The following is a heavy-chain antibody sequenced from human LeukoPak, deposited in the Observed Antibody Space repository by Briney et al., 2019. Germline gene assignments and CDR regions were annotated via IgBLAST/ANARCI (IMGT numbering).Heavy chain of an antibody. Sequence: GGSLRLSCAASGFTFSSYGMHWVRQAPGKGLEWVAVISYDGSNKYYADSVKGRFTISRDNSKNTLYLQMNSLRAEDTAVYYCAREMVSGLYYYYYGMDVWGQGTTVTVSS. D-gene: IGHD5-12*01. CDR1: GFTFSSYG. V-gene: IGHV3-30*04. CDR2: ISYDGSNK. CDR3: AREMVSGLYYYYYGMDV. J-gene: IGHJ6*02.